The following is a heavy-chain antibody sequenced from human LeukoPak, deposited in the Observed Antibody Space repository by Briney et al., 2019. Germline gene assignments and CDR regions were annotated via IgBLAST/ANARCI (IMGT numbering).Heavy chain of an antibody. CDR2: ISPDGSIT. CDR1: GVTLSTYW. J-gene: IGHJ4*02. Sequence: GGSLRLSCAASGVTLSTYWMHWVRQGPDKGPVWLSYISPDGSITRYADSVKGRFTISRDNAKNTLYLQMNSLTAEDTAVYFCSTPWSYWGRGTLVTVSS. CDR3: STPWSY. V-gene: IGHV3-74*01. D-gene: IGHD3-3*01.